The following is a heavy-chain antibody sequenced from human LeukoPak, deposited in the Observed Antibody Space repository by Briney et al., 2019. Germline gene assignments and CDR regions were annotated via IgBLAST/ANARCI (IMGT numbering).Heavy chain of an antibody. Sequence: GGSLRLSCAASGFTFSSYAMHWARQAPGKGLEWVAVISYDGSNKYYADSVKGRFTISRDNSKNTLYLQMNSLRAEDTAVYYCARSITIFGGPLIGVDYWGQGTLVTVSS. V-gene: IGHV3-30-3*01. CDR2: ISYDGSNK. D-gene: IGHD3-3*01. CDR1: GFTFSSYA. J-gene: IGHJ4*02. CDR3: ARSITIFGGPLIGVDY.